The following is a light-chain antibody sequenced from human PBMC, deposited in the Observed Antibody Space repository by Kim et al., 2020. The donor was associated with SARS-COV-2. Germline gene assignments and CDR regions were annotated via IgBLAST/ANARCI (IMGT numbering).Light chain of an antibody. V-gene: IGKV3-20*01. Sequence: IVLTQSPGTLSLSPGESATLSCRASQSVSSNNLAWYQHQPGQAPRLISYDASTSATGIPYRFTGSGSGTDFTLGISRLEPEDFEVYYCQQSGIPRHTFGRGTKLEI. CDR2: DAS. CDR1: QSVSSNN. J-gene: IGKJ4*02. CDR3: QQSGIPRHT.